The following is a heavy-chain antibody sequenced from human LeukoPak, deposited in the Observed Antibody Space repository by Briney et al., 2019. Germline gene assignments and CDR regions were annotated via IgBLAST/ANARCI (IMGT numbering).Heavy chain of an antibody. V-gene: IGHV4-30-4*08. Sequence: SETLSLTCTVSGGSISSGDYYWSWIRQPPGKGLEWIGYIYYSGSTYYNPSLKSRGTISVDTSKNQFSLKLSSVTAADTAVYYCARGYYGSGSYLLNYWGQGTLVTVSS. J-gene: IGHJ4*02. CDR1: GGSISSGDYY. CDR3: ARGYYGSGSYLLNY. CDR2: IYYSGST. D-gene: IGHD3-10*01.